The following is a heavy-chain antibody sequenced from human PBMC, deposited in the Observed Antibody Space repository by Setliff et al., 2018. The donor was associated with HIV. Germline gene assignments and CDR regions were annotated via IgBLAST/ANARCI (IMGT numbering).Heavy chain of an antibody. CDR1: GYSFADYT. CDR2: IIDGNDNT. D-gene: IGHD6-19*01. V-gene: IGHV1-3*01. J-gene: IGHJ4*02. Sequence: GASVKVSCKASGYSFADYTIQWVRQAPGQSLEWMGWIIDGNDNTRYSQKFQGRVTIARDTSASTAYMELSSLRSEDTAVYYCARLSGWYEGDFDHWGQGTLVTVSS. CDR3: ARLSGWYEGDFDH.